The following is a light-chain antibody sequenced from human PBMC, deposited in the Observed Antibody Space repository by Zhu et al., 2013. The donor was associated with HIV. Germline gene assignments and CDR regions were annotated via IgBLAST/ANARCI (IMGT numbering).Light chain of an antibody. CDR3: QQYGSTPSFSQAS. J-gene: IGKJ2*03. CDR1: QSVSSN. Sequence: EIVMTQSPATLSVSPGERATLSCRASQSVSSNLAWYQKKPGQAPRLLIYGASIRANGIPDRFSGSGSGTDFSLTINRLESEDSAVYYCQQYGSTPSFSQASFGQGTKLEIK. V-gene: IGKV3-20*01. CDR2: GAS.